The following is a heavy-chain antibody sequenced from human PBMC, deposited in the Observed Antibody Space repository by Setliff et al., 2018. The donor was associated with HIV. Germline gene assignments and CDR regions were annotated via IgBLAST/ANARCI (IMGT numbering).Heavy chain of an antibody. V-gene: IGHV4-4*07. CDR2: IYTSGST. J-gene: IGHJ5*02. D-gene: IGHD2-15*01. CDR3: ARAPLSGGSFGWFDP. CDR1: GGSISSYY. Sequence: SETLSLTCTVSGGSISSYYWSWIRQPAGKGLEWIGRIYTSGSTNYNPSLKGRVTMSVDTSKNQFSLKLITVTAADTAVYYCARAPLSGGSFGWFDPWGQGTLVTVSS.